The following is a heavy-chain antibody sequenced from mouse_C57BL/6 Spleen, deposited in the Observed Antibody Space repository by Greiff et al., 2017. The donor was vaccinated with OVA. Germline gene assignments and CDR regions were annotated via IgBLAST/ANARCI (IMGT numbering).Heavy chain of an antibody. Sequence: DVKLEESGGDLVKPGGSLKLSCAASGFTFSSYGMSWVRQTPDKRLEWVATISSGGSYTYYPDSVKGRFTISRDNAKNTLYLQMSSLKSEDTAMYYCARTDYYGSSSYFDVWGTGTTVTVSS. CDR2: ISSGGSYT. CDR1: GFTFSSYG. J-gene: IGHJ1*03. CDR3: ARTDYYGSSSYFDV. V-gene: IGHV5-6*02. D-gene: IGHD1-1*01.